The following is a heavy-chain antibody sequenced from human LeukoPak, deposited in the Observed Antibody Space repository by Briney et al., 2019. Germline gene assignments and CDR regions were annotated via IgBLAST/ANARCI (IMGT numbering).Heavy chain of an antibody. V-gene: IGHV4-59*01. CDR2: IYFSGTT. J-gene: IGHJ4*02. CDR3: VITMIVVVITYDY. D-gene: IGHD3-22*01. CDR1: GGSISGYY. Sequence: SETLSLTCTVSGGSISGYYWNWIRQPPGKGLEWIGYIYFSGTTNYNPSLKSRLTISVDRSKNQFSLKLSSVTAADTAVYYCVITMIVVVITYDYWGQGTLVTVSS.